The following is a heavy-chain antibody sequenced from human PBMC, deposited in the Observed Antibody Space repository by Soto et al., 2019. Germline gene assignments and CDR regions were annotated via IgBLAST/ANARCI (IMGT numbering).Heavy chain of an antibody. CDR2: ISYSGST. D-gene: IGHD2-15*01. Sequence: QVQLQESGPGLVKPSETLSLTCTVSGDSISSYYWNWIRQPPGKGPEWTGYISYSGSTNYNPSLKSRVTISVDTSKNQFSLNLSSVTAADTAVYYCASARCIPCSFDYWGQGTLVTVSS. CDR3: ASARCIPCSFDY. J-gene: IGHJ4*02. V-gene: IGHV4-59*01. CDR1: GDSISSYY.